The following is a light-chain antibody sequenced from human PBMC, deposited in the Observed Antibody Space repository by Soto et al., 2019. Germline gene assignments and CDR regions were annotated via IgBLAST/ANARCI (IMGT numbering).Light chain of an antibody. V-gene: IGLV2-14*01. CDR1: SSDVGGYNY. Sequence: QSALTQPASVSGSPGQSITISCTGTSSDVGGYNYVSWYQQHPGKAPKLMISEVSNRPSGVSNRFSGSKSGNTASLTISGLQAEDEADYYCSSYTRSSTLVFGTGTKLTVL. CDR2: EVS. CDR3: SSYTRSSTLV. J-gene: IGLJ1*01.